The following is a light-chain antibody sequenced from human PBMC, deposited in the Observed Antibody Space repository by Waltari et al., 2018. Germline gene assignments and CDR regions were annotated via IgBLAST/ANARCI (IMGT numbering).Light chain of an antibody. CDR2: ENN. CDR3: QSYDTNNVI. J-gene: IGLJ2*01. V-gene: IGLV6-57*02. CDR1: SGTIDTNY. Sequence: NFMLTQPHSVSESPGKTVTISCTGSSGTIDTNYVQWYQQRPGSVPTTVFYENNQRASGVPDRFSGSVDRSSDAGSPTISGLKTEDEADYYCQSYDTNNVIFGGGTKLTVL.